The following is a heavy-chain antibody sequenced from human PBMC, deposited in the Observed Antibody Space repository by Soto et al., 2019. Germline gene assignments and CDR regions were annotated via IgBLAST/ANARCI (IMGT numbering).Heavy chain of an antibody. D-gene: IGHD6-13*01. CDR1: GFTFSSYS. Sequence: GGSLRLSCAASGFTFSSYSMNWVRQAPGKGLEWVSSISSSSSYIYYADSVKGRFTISRDNAKSSLYLQMNSLRAEDTAVYYCARGTDPGIAAAGTTGIYNWFDPWGQGTLVTVSS. CDR3: ARGTDPGIAAAGTTGIYNWFDP. CDR2: ISSSSSYI. J-gene: IGHJ5*02. V-gene: IGHV3-21*01.